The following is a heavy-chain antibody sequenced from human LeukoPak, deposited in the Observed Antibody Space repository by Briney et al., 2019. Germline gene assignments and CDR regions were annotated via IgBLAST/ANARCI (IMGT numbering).Heavy chain of an antibody. V-gene: IGHV1-2*02. CDR2: LNPNSSDT. CDR3: ARVLPRGYYDSSGYVFISPFDY. CDR1: GYTFTGSY. J-gene: IGHJ4*02. Sequence: ASVKVSCKASGYTFTGSYLHWVRQPPGQGLEWMGWLNPNSSDTKDALKFQGRVTMTRDTPISTAYVELSRLRSDDTAVYYCARVLPRGYYDSSGYVFISPFDYWGQGTLVTVSS. D-gene: IGHD3-22*01.